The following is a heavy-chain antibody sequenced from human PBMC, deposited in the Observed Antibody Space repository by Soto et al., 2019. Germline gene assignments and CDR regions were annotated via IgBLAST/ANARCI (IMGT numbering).Heavy chain of an antibody. V-gene: IGHV3-23*01. CDR2: ISGSGGST. Sequence: EVQLLESGGGLVQPGGSLRLSCAASGFTFSSYAMSWVRQAPGKGLEWVSAISGSGGSTYYADSVKGRFTISRDNSKNALYLQMISLRAEDTAVYYCAKEGSSWNYYYYVMDVWGQGTTVTVSS. D-gene: IGHD6-13*01. CDR3: AKEGSSWNYYYYVMDV. CDR1: GFTFSSYA. J-gene: IGHJ6*02.